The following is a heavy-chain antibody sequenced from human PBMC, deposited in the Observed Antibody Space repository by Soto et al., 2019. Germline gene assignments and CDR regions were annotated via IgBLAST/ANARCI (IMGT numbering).Heavy chain of an antibody. V-gene: IGHV4-34*01. J-gene: IGHJ6*03. CDR3: ARDGSAADRYYYMDV. CDR1: GGSFSGYY. Sequence: SATLSLTCAVYGGSFSGYYWSWIRQPPGKGLEWIGEINHSGSTNYNPSLKSRVTISVDTSKNQFSLKLSSVTAADTAVYYCARDGSAADRYYYMDVWGKGTTVTVSS. CDR2: INHSGST. D-gene: IGHD6-13*01.